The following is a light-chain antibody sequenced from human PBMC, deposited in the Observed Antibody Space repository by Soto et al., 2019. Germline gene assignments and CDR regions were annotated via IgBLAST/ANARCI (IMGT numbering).Light chain of an antibody. CDR2: GNS. CDR3: QSYDSSLGVV. V-gene: IGLV1-40*01. J-gene: IGLJ2*01. CDR1: SSNIGAGYD. Sequence: QSVLTQPPSVSGAPGRRVTISCTGSSSNIGAGYDVHWYQQLPGTAPKLLIYGNSNRPSGVPDRFSGSKSGTSASLAITGLQAEDEADYYCQSYDSSLGVVFGGGTQLTVL.